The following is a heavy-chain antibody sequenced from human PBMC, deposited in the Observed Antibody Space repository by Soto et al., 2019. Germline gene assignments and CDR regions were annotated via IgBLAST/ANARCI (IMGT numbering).Heavy chain of an antibody. J-gene: IGHJ3*02. CDR2: ISDSATTI. V-gene: IGHV3-11*01. D-gene: IGHD3-16*01. CDR1: GFTFSDYY. Sequence: QVQLVESGGGLVKPGESLRLSCEASGFTFSDYYMSWIRQAPGKGLEWVSYISDSATTIYYADSVQGRFTISRDNSKNSLYLQMNSLRAEDTAVYYCARHRSYDYTRDAINIWGQGTVVTVSS. CDR3: ARHRSYDYTRDAINI.